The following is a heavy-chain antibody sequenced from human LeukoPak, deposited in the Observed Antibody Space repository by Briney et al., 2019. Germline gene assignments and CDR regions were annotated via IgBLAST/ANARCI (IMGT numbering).Heavy chain of an antibody. CDR3: GRGWFGELFDAFDI. J-gene: IGHJ3*02. CDR1: GYTFTSYD. D-gene: IGHD3-10*01. Sequence: ASVTVSFKAAGYTFTSYDINWVRQATGQGLEWMGWMNPNSGNTGYAQKFQGRVTMTGNTSISTAYMELGSLRSEDTGVYYCGRGWFGELFDAFDIWGQGTMVTVSS. CDR2: MNPNSGNT. V-gene: IGHV1-8*01.